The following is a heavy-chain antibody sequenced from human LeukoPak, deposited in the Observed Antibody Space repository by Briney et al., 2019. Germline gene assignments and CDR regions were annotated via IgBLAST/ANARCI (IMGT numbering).Heavy chain of an antibody. J-gene: IGHJ5*02. D-gene: IGHD2-21*02. CDR3: ARDGGGDPHTELNWFDP. CDR1: GYTFTGYY. V-gene: IGHV1-2*02. CDR2: INPNSGGT. Sequence: GASVKVSCKASGYTFTGYYMHWVRQAPGQGLEWMGWINPNSGGTNYAQKFQGRVTMTRDTSISTAYMELRSLRSDDTAVYYCARDGGGDPHTELNWFDPWGQGTLVTVSS.